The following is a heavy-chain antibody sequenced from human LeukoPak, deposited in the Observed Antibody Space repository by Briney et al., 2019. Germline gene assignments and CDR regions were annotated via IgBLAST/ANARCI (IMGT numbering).Heavy chain of an antibody. D-gene: IGHD3-9*01. V-gene: IGHV1-3*01. CDR1: GYAFSMYSKYT. CDR3: ARDSDTTDWAWVY. CDR2: INAGFGET. Sequence: VSVKVSCKASGYAFSMYSKYTIHWVRQAPGQRPEWMGWINAGFGETRYRQKFQGRVTLSADTSANTVYMELNSLTSEDTAVYYCARDSDTTDWAWVYWGQGTLVTVSS. J-gene: IGHJ4*02.